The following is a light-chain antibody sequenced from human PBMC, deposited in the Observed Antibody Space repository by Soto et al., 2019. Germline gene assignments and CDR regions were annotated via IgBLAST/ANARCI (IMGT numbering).Light chain of an antibody. V-gene: IGKV1-12*01. CDR1: QGISSW. CDR2: TGS. J-gene: IGKJ4*01. Sequence: DIQMTQSPSSVSASVGDRVSITCRASQGISSWLAWYQQKPGRAPKLLLYTGSSLQSGVPSRFRGTGSGPDFTLTISRLQPEDVATYYCQQANSFPLTFGGGTKVDIK. CDR3: QQANSFPLT.